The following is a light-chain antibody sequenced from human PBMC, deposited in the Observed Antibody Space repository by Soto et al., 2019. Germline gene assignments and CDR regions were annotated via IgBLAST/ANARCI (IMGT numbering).Light chain of an antibody. CDR3: QQHDGRPTMT. Sequence: IQLTQSPSSLSASVGETVTITCRASQDIDNSLNWYQHKPGKAPKLLVYVVSFLETGVPSRFSGRGSGTVFSLTINSLQSDDFATYYCQQHDGRPTMTFGQGTRLDSK. CDR2: VVS. CDR1: QDIDNS. V-gene: IGKV1-33*01. J-gene: IGKJ5*01.